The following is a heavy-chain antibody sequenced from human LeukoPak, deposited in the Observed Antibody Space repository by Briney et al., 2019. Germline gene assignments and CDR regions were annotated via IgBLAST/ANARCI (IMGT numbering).Heavy chain of an antibody. CDR2: IIPIFGTA. CDR3: ARGLVRGSNWFDP. D-gene: IGHD3-10*01. V-gene: IGHV1-69*05. Sequence: ASVKVSCKASGGTFSSYAISWVRQAPGQGLKWMGGIIPIFGTANYAQKFQGRVTITRNTSISTAYMELSSLRSEDTAVYYCARGLVRGSNWFDPWGQGTLVTVSS. J-gene: IGHJ5*02. CDR1: GGTFSSYA.